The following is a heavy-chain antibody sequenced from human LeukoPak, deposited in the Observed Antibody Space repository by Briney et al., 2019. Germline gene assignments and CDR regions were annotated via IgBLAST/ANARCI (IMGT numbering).Heavy chain of an antibody. CDR1: GYTFTSSD. Sequence: ASVTVSCKASGYTFTSSDINWVRQAPGQGLEWMGWINPKSGRTGYAKKFQARVSMTMNTSISTAYMEESSLRFEDTAVYYCARGRSGLAAAGTYDYWGQGTLITVSS. CDR2: INPKSGRT. CDR3: ARGRSGLAAAGTYDY. D-gene: IGHD6-13*01. V-gene: IGHV1-8*01. J-gene: IGHJ4*02.